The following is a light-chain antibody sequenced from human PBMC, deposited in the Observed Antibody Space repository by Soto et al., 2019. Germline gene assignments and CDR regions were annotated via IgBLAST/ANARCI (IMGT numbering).Light chain of an antibody. CDR1: SRDIGTSNL. Sequence: QSVLTQPASVSGSPGQSITISCTGTSRDIGTSNLVSWYQQYPGKAPKLMIYEVTKRPSGISYRFSGSKSGNTASLTISGLQPEDEADYYSYSFTGISTSLFVFGTGPKVTVL. CDR3: YSFTGISTSLFV. CDR2: EVT. V-gene: IGLV2-23*02. J-gene: IGLJ1*01.